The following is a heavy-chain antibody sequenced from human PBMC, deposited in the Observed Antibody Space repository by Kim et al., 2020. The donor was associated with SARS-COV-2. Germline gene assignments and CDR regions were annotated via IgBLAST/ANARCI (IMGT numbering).Heavy chain of an antibody. CDR3: ARDHLQRGMDV. CDR2: IYYSGST. CDR1: GGSVSSGSYY. Sequence: SETLSLTCTVSGGSVSSGSYYWSWIRQPPGKGLEWIGYIYYSGSTNYNPSLKSRVTISVDTSKNQFSLKLSSVTAADTAVYYCARDHLQRGMDVWGQGTTVTVSS. D-gene: IGHD3-3*02. V-gene: IGHV4-61*01. J-gene: IGHJ6*02.